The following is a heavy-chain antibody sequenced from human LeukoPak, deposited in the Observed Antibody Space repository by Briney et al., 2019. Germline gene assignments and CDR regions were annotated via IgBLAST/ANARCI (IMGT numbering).Heavy chain of an antibody. J-gene: IGHJ5*02. CDR2: IDHSGST. Sequence: SETLSLTCTVSGYSISSGYYWGWIRQPPGKGLEWTGSIDHSGSTYYNPSLKSRITISVDTSKNQFSLKLSSVTAADTAVYYCARTPLRGATFFTSYPNWFDTWGQGTLVTVSS. V-gene: IGHV4-38-2*02. CDR3: ARTPLRGATFFTSYPNWFDT. CDR1: GYSISSGYY. D-gene: IGHD3-10*01.